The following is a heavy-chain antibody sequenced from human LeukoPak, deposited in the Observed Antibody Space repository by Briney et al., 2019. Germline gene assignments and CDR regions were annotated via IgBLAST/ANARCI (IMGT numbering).Heavy chain of an antibody. Sequence: GGSLRLSCAASGFTFSSYAMSWVRQAPGKGLEWVSAISGSGGSTYYADSVKGRFTISRDNSKNTLYLQMNSLRAEDTAVYYRAKDLATNFPYCGGDCFDAFDIWGQGTMVTVSS. CDR1: GFTFSSYA. CDR2: ISGSGGST. CDR3: AKDLATNFPYCGGDCFDAFDI. V-gene: IGHV3-23*01. D-gene: IGHD2-21*02. J-gene: IGHJ3*02.